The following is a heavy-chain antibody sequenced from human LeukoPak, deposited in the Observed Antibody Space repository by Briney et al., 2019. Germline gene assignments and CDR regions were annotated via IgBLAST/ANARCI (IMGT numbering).Heavy chain of an antibody. D-gene: IGHD2-15*01. J-gene: IGHJ6*03. CDR2: IHTSGST. CDR1: GVSISSYY. CDR3: ARVLRYCSGGNCYSGGLGYMDV. Sequence: KPSETLSLTCTVAGVSISSYYWSWIRQPAGKGLEWIGRIHTSGSTNYNPSLKGRVTMSVDTSKNQFSLKLSSVTAADRAVYYCARVLRYCSGGNCYSGGLGYMDVWGKGTTVTISS. V-gene: IGHV4-4*07.